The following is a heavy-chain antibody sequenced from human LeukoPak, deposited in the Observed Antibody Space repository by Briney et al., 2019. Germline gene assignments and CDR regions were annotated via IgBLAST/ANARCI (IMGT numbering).Heavy chain of an antibody. V-gene: IGHV3-30*18. J-gene: IGHJ4*02. CDR2: ISYDGSNK. D-gene: IGHD2-15*01. CDR3: AKDANRYCSGGSCYPDY. CDR1: GFTFSSYG. Sequence: GGSLRLSCAASGFTFSSYGMHWVCQAPGKGLEWVAVISYDGSNKYYADSVKGRFTISRDNSKNTLYLQMNSLRAEDTAVYYCAKDANRYCSGGSCYPDYWGQGTLVTVSS.